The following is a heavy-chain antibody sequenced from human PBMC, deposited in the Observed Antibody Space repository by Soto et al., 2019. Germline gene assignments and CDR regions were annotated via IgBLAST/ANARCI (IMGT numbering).Heavy chain of an antibody. CDR1: GGTFSSYA. Sequence: QVQLVQSGAEVKKPGSSVKVSCKASGGTFSSYAISWVRQAPGQGLEGMGGIIPIFGTANYAQKFQGRVTITADESTSTAYMELSSLRSEDTAVYYCAIQYGSGSYYNDPFFDYWGQGTLVTVSS. CDR3: AIQYGSGSYYNDPFFDY. J-gene: IGHJ4*02. D-gene: IGHD3-10*01. CDR2: IIPIFGTA. V-gene: IGHV1-69*01.